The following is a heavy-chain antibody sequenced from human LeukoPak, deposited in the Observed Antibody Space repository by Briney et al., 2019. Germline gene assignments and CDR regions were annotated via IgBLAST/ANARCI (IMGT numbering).Heavy chain of an antibody. D-gene: IGHD6-6*01. CDR3: AREAGSSSSLGWFDP. Sequence: SETLSLTCTVSGGSISSSSYYCGWIRQPPGKGLEWVGTVYYDGSKYYNASLKSRVTISVDTSKNQFSLKLSSVTAADTAVYYCAREAGSSSSLGWFDPWGQGTLVTVSS. CDR1: GGSISSSSYY. CDR2: VYYDGSK. J-gene: IGHJ5*02. V-gene: IGHV4-39*07.